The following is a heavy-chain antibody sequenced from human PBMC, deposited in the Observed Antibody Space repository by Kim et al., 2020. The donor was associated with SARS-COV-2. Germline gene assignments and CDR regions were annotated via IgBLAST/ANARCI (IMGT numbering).Heavy chain of an antibody. J-gene: IGHJ6*02. V-gene: IGHV3-23*01. CDR1: GFTFSSYA. CDR3: AKGGTSHGMDV. Sequence: GGSLRLSCAASGFTFSSYAMSWVRQAPGKGLEWVSVIGGSGVSTYYADSVKGRFTISRDNSKNTLYLQMNSLRAEDTAVYYCAKGGTSHGMDVWGQGTTVTVSS. D-gene: IGHD3-16*01. CDR2: IGGSGVST.